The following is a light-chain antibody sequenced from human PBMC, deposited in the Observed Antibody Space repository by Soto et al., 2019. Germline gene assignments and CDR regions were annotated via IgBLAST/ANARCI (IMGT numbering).Light chain of an antibody. J-gene: IGKJ2*01. Sequence: EIVLTQSPGTLSLSPGERATLSCRASQSVSSSYLAWYQQKPGQAPRLLIRGASSRATGIPERFSGSGSGTDFTLTISRLEPEDFAVYYCQQYGNSPYTFGQGSKLEIK. CDR1: QSVSSSY. V-gene: IGKV3-20*01. CDR2: GAS. CDR3: QQYGNSPYT.